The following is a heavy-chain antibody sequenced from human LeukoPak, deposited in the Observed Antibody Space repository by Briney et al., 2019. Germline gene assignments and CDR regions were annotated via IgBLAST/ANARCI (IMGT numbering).Heavy chain of an antibody. J-gene: IGHJ4*02. CDR2: ISYDGSNK. D-gene: IGHD1-7*01. Sequence: GGSLRLSCAASGFTFSSYAMHWVRQAPGKGLEWVAVISYDGSNKYYADSVKGRFTISRDNSKNTLYLQMNSLRAEDTAVYYCARWDNWNFLDYWGQGTLVTVSS. CDR1: GFTFSSYA. V-gene: IGHV3-30-3*01. CDR3: ARWDNWNFLDY.